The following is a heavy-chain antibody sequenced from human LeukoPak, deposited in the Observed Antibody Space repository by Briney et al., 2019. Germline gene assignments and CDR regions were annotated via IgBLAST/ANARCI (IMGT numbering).Heavy chain of an antibody. D-gene: IGHD1-26*01. Sequence: ASVKVSCKASGYTFTSYGISWVRQAPGQGLEWMGWISAYNGNTNYAQKLQGRVTVTTDTSTSTAYMELRSLRSDDTAVYYCARVRSIVGATNWFDPWGQGTLVTVSS. CDR3: ARVRSIVGATNWFDP. J-gene: IGHJ5*02. V-gene: IGHV1-18*01. CDR1: GYTFTSYG. CDR2: ISAYNGNT.